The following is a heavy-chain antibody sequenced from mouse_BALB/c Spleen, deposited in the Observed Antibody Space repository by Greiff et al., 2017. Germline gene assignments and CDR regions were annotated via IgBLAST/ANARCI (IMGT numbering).Heavy chain of an antibody. CDR2: IWGDGST. CDR1: GFSLTGYG. V-gene: IGHV2-6-7*01. CDR3: ARERNDYDVAMDY. J-gene: IGHJ4*01. Sequence: VKLMESGPGLVAPSQSLSITCTVSGFSLTGYGVNWVRQPPGKGLGWLGMIWGDGSTDYNSALKSRLSISKDNSKSQVFLKMNSLQTDDTARYYSARERNDYDVAMDYWDQGTSVTVSS. D-gene: IGHD2-4*01.